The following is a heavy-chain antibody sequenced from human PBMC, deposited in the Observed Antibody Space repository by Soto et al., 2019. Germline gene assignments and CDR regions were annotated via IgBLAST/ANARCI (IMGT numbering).Heavy chain of an antibody. CDR2: IYYGGST. CDR1: GGPISSGGYY. J-gene: IGHJ4*01. Sequence: SETLSLTCTVSGGPISSGGYYWSWIRQHPGKGLEWIGYIYYGGSTYYNPSLKSRATISGDTSKNQFSLKLSSVTAADTAVYYCARGGYYYENSGQNAYDYWGQGILVTVSS. D-gene: IGHD3-22*01. V-gene: IGHV4-31*03. CDR3: ARGGYYYENSGQNAYDY.